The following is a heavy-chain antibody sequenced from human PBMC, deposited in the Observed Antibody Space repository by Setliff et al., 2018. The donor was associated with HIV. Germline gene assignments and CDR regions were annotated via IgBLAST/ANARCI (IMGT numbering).Heavy chain of an antibody. CDR3: AGGVVHYGRNGFDAFDI. Sequence: SETLSLTCTVSGGSISSGSYSWSWIRQTAGKGLEWIGHIFTTGSTNYNPSLKSRVTISVDTSKNQFSLKLNSVTAADTAVYYCAGGVVHYGRNGFDAFDIWGQGTMVTVSS. CDR2: IFTTGST. CDR1: GGSISSGSYS. V-gene: IGHV4-61*09. D-gene: IGHD3-10*01. J-gene: IGHJ3*02.